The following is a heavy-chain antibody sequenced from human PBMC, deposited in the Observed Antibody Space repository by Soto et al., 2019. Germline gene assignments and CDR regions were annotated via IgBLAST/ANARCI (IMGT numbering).Heavy chain of an antibody. CDR3: SRELSGRVTGTSKGAFDI. CDR1: GGSISSGGYY. D-gene: IGHD1-7*01. V-gene: IGHV4-31*03. J-gene: IGHJ3*02. Sequence: QVQLQESGPGLVKPSQTLSLTCTVSGGSISSGGYYWSWIRQHPGEGLEWIGYIYYSGSTYYNPSLKSRVTISVDTSMNQFSLKLNSGTAADTAVYYCSRELSGRVTGTSKGAFDIWGQGTMVTVSS. CDR2: IYYSGST.